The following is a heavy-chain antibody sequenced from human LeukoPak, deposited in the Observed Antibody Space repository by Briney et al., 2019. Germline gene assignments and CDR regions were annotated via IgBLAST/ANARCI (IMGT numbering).Heavy chain of an antibody. CDR2: ISPSNISS. J-gene: IGHJ4*02. D-gene: IGHD2-2*01. V-gene: IGHV3-23*01. CDR1: GFTFSNYA. Sequence: GGSLRLSCAASGFTFSNYAISWVRQAPGKGLEWVSSISPSNISSYYADSVRGRFTISRDNSKNTLYLQMNSLRAEDTAVYYCAKISEVVPTANDYWGQGTLVTVSS. CDR3: AKISEVVPTANDY.